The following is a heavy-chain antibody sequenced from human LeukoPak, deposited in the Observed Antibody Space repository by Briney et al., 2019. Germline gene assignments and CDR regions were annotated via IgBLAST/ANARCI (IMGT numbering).Heavy chain of an antibody. CDR3: ARTWNRGFDY. J-gene: IGHJ4*02. Sequence: PGGSLRLSCAASGFTFSSYEMNWVRQAQGKGLEWVSYISLSGNTIYYADSVKGRFTISRDNARNSLYLQLNSLRAEDTAVYYCARTWNRGFDYWGQGTLVTVSS. D-gene: IGHD1/OR15-1a*01. V-gene: IGHV3-48*03. CDR2: ISLSGNTI. CDR1: GFTFSSYE.